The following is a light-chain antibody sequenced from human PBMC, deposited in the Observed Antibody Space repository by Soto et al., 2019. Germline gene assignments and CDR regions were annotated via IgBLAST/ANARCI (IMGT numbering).Light chain of an antibody. Sequence: QSVLTQPRSVSGSPGQSVAISCTGTSIDVGAYDYVSWYQQHPGKAPKLMIYDVTKRPSGVPDRFSGSKSGNTASLTISGLQPEDESDYYCCSYAGSPYVFGTGTKVTVL. V-gene: IGLV2-11*01. CDR3: CSYAGSPYV. CDR1: SIDVGAYDY. J-gene: IGLJ1*01. CDR2: DVT.